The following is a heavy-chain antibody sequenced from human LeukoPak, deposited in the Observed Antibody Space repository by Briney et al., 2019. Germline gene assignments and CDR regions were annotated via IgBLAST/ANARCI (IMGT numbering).Heavy chain of an antibody. J-gene: IGHJ4*01. Sequence: GGSLRLSCSASGFTFSSYSMNWVRQAPGKGLEWVSYISSSSTTIYYADSVKGRFTISRDNAKNSLYLQMNSLRVADTAVYYCARDGTAAGLYFDLWGQGTLVTVSS. CDR1: GFTFSSYS. CDR3: ARDGTAAGLYFDL. CDR2: ISSSSTTI. V-gene: IGHV3-48*01. D-gene: IGHD6-13*01.